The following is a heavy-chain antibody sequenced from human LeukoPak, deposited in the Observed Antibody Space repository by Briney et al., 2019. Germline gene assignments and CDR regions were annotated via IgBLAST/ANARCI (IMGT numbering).Heavy chain of an antibody. CDR3: ARELAYNWYFDL. V-gene: IGHV4-59*12. Sequence: SETLPLTCTVSGGSISSYYWSWIRQPPGKGLEWIGYIYHSGTYYNPSLKSRVTISVDRSKNQFSLKLSSVTAADTAVYYCARELAYNWYFDLWGRGTLVTVSS. D-gene: IGHD1-1*01. CDR2: IYHSGT. J-gene: IGHJ2*01. CDR1: GGSISSYY.